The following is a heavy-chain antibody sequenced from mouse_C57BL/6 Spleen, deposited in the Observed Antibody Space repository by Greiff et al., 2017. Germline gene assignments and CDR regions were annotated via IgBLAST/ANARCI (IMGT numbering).Heavy chain of an antibody. CDR3: AKHYYGSSPFDY. Sequence: EVKLQESGPELVKPGASVKISCKASGYSFTDYNMNWVKQSNGKSLEWIGVINPNYGTTSYNQKFKGKATLTVDQSSSTAYMQLNSLTSEDSAVYYCAKHYYGSSPFDYWGQGTTLTVSS. D-gene: IGHD1-1*01. CDR1: GYSFTDYN. V-gene: IGHV1-39*01. CDR2: INPNYGTT. J-gene: IGHJ2*01.